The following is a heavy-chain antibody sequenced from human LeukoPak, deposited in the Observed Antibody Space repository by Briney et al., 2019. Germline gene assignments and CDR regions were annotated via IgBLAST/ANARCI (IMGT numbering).Heavy chain of an antibody. Sequence: PGGSLRLSCAASGFTFSSYGMHWVRQAPGKGLEWVALISFDGVKTDYADSVKGRFTISRDSSQNTLYLQMNSLRAEDTAVYYCAKDRVSSSAAYDMDVWGQGTTVTVSS. CDR2: ISFDGVKT. D-gene: IGHD6-13*01. CDR1: GFTFSSYG. J-gene: IGHJ6*02. V-gene: IGHV3-30*18. CDR3: AKDRVSSSAAYDMDV.